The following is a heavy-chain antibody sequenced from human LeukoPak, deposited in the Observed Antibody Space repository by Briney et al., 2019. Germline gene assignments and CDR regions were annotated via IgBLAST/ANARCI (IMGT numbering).Heavy chain of an antibody. J-gene: IGHJ4*02. CDR1: GGTFSSYA. CDR3: AKNPVAATPYYFDY. V-gene: IGHV1-69*13. Sequence: ASVKVSCKASGGTFSSYAISWVRQAPGQGFEWMGGIIPIFGTANYAQKFQGRVTITADESTSTAYMELNSLRAEDTAVYYCAKNPVAATPYYFDYWGRGTLVTVSS. D-gene: IGHD6-19*01. CDR2: IIPIFGTA.